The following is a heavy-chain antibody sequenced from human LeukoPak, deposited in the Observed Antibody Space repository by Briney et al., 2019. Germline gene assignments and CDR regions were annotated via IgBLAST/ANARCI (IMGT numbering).Heavy chain of an antibody. J-gene: IGHJ4*02. Sequence: SGTLSLTCAVSGGSISSSNWWSWVRQSPGKGLEWIGEIHHSGTTNYNPSLKSRVTISVDEYGKHFSLKLSSVTAADTAVYYCARGDDRASWLVDSWGQGILVTVSS. CDR2: IHHSGTT. CDR3: ARGDDRASWLVDS. D-gene: IGHD2-2*01. V-gene: IGHV4-4*02. CDR1: GGSISSSNW.